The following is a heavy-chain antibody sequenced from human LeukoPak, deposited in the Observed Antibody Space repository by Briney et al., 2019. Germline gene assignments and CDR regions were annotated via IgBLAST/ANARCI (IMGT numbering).Heavy chain of an antibody. Sequence: SETLSLTCTVSGGSISSSSYYWGWIRQPPGKGLEWMGSIYYSGSTYYNPSLKSRVTISVDTSKNQFSLKLSSVTAADTAVYYCARDSEGWPGTTGTTVDYWGQGTLVTVSS. D-gene: IGHD1-1*01. CDR2: IYYSGST. CDR1: GGSISSSSYY. V-gene: IGHV4-39*07. CDR3: ARDSEGWPGTTGTTVDY. J-gene: IGHJ4*02.